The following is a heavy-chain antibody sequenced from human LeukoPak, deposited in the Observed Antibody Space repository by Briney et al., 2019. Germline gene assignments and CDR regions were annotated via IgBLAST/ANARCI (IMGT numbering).Heavy chain of an antibody. V-gene: IGHV4-59*08. D-gene: IGHD2-15*01. CDR1: GGSISSYY. CDR3: ARTGVVVAAGYYFDY. J-gene: IGHJ4*02. CDR2: IFYSEST. Sequence: SETLSLTCTVSGGSISSYYWSWIRQPPGKGLEWIGYIFYSESTNYNPSLKSRVTISIDTSKNQFSLKLSSVTAADTAVYYCARTGVVVAAGYYFDYWGQGTLVTVSS.